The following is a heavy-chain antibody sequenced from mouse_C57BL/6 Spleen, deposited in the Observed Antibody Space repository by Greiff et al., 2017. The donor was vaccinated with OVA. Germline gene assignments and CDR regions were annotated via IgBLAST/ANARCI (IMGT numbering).Heavy chain of an antibody. J-gene: IGHJ1*03. V-gene: IGHV1-53*01. CDR2: INPSNGGT. CDR3: ARKGYYGSSYYWYFDV. CDR1: GYTFTSYW. D-gene: IGHD1-1*01. Sequence: VQLQQPGTELVKPGASVKLSCKASGYTFTSYWMHWVKQRPGQGLEWIGNINPSNGGTNYNEKFKSKATLTVDKSSSTAYMQLSSLTSEDSAVYYCARKGYYGSSYYWYFDVWGTGTTVTVSS.